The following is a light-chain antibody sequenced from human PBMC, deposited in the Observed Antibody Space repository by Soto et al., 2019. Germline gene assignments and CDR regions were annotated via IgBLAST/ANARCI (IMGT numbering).Light chain of an antibody. CDR2: DVT. CDR3: CSYVGSDTSYV. Sequence: QSALTQPRSVSGSPGQSVTISCTGTSSDVGTYNFVSWYQQHPGKAPKFMIYDVTKRPSGVPDRFSGSKSGNTASLTISGLQAEDEADYYCCSYVGSDTSYVFGTGTKVTVL. CDR1: SSDVGTYNF. J-gene: IGLJ1*01. V-gene: IGLV2-11*01.